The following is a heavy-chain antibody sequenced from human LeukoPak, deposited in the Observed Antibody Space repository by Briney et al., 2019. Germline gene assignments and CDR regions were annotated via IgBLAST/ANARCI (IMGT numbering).Heavy chain of an antibody. V-gene: IGHV1-18*01. Sequence: ASVKVSCKASGYTFTSYGISWVRQAPGQGLEWVGWISGYNGNTNYARKLQGRVTMTTDTSTTTVYMELRSLTSDDTAVYYCARGGGRDSGRENDYWGQGTLVTVSS. D-gene: IGHD1-26*01. CDR2: ISGYNGNT. CDR1: GYTFTSYG. CDR3: ARGGGRDSGRENDY. J-gene: IGHJ4*02.